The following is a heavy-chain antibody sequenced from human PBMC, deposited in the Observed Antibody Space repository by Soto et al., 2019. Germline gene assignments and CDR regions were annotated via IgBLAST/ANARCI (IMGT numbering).Heavy chain of an antibody. CDR1: GGSISPYY. Sequence: SETLSLTCTVSGGSISPYYWSWIRQPPGKGLEWVGYIYYGGSTSYNPSLKSRITISLETSKSQISLRLSSVTAADTAVYYCSRLGGYYQSLDPWGPRTLVPVSS. J-gene: IGHJ5*02. CDR2: IYYGGST. CDR3: SRLGGYYQSLDP. V-gene: IGHV4-59*08. D-gene: IGHD3-22*01.